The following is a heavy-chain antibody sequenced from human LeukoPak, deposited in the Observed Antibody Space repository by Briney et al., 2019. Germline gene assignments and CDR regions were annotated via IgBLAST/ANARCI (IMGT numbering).Heavy chain of an antibody. D-gene: IGHD4-23*01. Sequence: GGSLRLSCAASGFTFSSYGMHWVRQAPGKGLEWVAVISYDGSNKYYADSVKGRYTISRDNSKNTLYLQMNSLRAEDTAVYYCAKEYWEVVTPYWYFDLWGRGTLVTVSS. CDR2: ISYDGSNK. J-gene: IGHJ2*01. CDR1: GFTFSSYG. CDR3: AKEYWEVVTPYWYFDL. V-gene: IGHV3-30*18.